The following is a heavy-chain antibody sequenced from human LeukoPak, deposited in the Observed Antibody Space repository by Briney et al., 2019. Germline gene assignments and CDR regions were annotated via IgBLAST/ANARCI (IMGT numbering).Heavy chain of an antibody. CDR1: GFTFSSYS. CDR3: ARGGCYSSWSDNAEYLQL. Sequence: GGSLRLSCAAPGFTFSSYSMNWVRQAPGKGLEWVSSISSSGSSIYYADSVKGRFTIARDNAKNSLYLQMNSLRAEDTAVYYCARGGCYSSWSDNAEYLQLWGQGTLVTVSS. D-gene: IGHD6-13*01. J-gene: IGHJ1*01. CDR2: ISSSGSSI. V-gene: IGHV3-21*01.